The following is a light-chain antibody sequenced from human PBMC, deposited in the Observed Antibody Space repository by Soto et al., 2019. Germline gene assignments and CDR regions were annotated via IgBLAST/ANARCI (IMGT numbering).Light chain of an antibody. Sequence: EVVLTQSPATLSLSPGVGATLSCRASQSIGNYLAWYQQKPGQAPRLLIYATSNQATGIPARFSGSGSGTDFTRTISTVEPEDLAVYYFQQRNSWPFTFGPRTKGHI. V-gene: IGKV3-11*01. CDR1: QSIGNY. CDR2: ATS. CDR3: QQRNSWPFT. J-gene: IGKJ3*01.